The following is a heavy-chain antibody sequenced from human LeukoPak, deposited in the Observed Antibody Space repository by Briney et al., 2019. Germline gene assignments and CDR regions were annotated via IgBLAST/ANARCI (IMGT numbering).Heavy chain of an antibody. CDR1: GFTFSSYG. V-gene: IGHV3-30*02. CDR3: AKLSGNDAFDI. CDR2: IQCDGSKK. J-gene: IGHJ3*02. Sequence: PGGSLRLSCAASGFTFSSYGMHWVRQAPGKGLEWVAFIQCDGSKKYYADSVKGRFTISRDNSKNTFYLQMNSLRAEDTSVYYCAKLSGNDAFDIWGQGTMVTVSS. D-gene: IGHD1-26*01.